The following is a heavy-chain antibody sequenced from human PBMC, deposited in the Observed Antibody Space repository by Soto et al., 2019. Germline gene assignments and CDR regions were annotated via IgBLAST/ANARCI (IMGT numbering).Heavy chain of an antibody. Sequence: QITLKESGPTLVKPTQTLTLTCTFSGFSLTTDRVGVGWIRQPPGEALEWLAVIYWDDSKTYRPSLESRLTITKDPSKNQVALTMTNMDSLDTAPYYCAPAYGGRSLYWGQGTLVTVSS. V-gene: IGHV2-5*02. CDR3: APAYGGRSLY. CDR1: GFSLTTDRVG. D-gene: IGHD1-26*01. J-gene: IGHJ4*02. CDR2: IYWDDSK.